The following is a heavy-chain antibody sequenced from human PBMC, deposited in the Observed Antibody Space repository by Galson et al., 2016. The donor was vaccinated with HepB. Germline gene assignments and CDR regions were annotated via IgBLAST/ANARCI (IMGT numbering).Heavy chain of an antibody. CDR2: IYPGDSDT. CDR1: GYSFGSYW. V-gene: IGHV5-51*01. Sequence: QSGAEVKKPGESLKISCKASGYSFGSYWIGWLRQMPGKGLEWMGIIYPGDSDTKYSPSFRGQVTISVDKPISTAYLQWSSLKASDSAMYYCARHETGYRGGCDDYFYYMDVWGKGPTVTVSS. CDR3: ARHETGYRGGCDDYFYYMDV. D-gene: IGHD3-9*01. J-gene: IGHJ6*03.